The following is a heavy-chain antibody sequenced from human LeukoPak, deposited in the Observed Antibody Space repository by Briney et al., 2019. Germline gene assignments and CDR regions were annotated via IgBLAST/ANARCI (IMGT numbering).Heavy chain of an antibody. V-gene: IGHV4-34*01. CDR3: ARHPRSDSSGWSINFDY. J-gene: IGHJ4*02. Sequence: SETLSLTCAVYGGSFSGYYWSWIRQPPGKGLEWIGEINHSGSTNYNPSLKSRVTISVDTSKNQFSLKLSSVTAADTAVYYCARHPRSDSSGWSINFDYWGQGTLVTASS. CDR2: INHSGST. CDR1: GGSFSGYY. D-gene: IGHD6-19*01.